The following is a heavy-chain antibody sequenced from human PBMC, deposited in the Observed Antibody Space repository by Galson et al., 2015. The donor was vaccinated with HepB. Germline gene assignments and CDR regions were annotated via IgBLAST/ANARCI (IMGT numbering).Heavy chain of an antibody. Sequence: SCKASGFTFTSSAMQWVRQARGQRLEWIGWIVVGSGNTNYAQKFQERVTITRDMSTSTAYMELSSLRSEDTAVYYCAADIALGYHYYDSSGYKYWGQGTLVTVSS. J-gene: IGHJ4*02. CDR3: AADIALGYHYYDSSGYKY. V-gene: IGHV1-58*02. D-gene: IGHD3-22*01. CDR1: GFTFTSSA. CDR2: IVVGSGNT.